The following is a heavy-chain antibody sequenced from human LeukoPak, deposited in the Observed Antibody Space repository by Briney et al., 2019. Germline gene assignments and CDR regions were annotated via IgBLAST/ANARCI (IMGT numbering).Heavy chain of an antibody. Sequence: PGGSLRLSCAGSGFTFRDYAMSWVRQAPGKGLEWVGRIKSKSDGGTTDYAAPVKGRFTISRDDSKNTLYLQMNSLKTEDTAVYYCTTLPWQWPRYYFDYWGQGTLVTVSS. CDR1: GFTFRDYA. V-gene: IGHV3-15*01. J-gene: IGHJ4*02. CDR2: IKSKSDGGTT. CDR3: TTLPWQWPRYYFDY. D-gene: IGHD6-19*01.